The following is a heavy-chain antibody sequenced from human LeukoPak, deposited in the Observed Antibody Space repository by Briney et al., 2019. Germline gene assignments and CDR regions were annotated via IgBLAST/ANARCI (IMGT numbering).Heavy chain of an antibody. D-gene: IGHD3-9*01. CDR2: INPNSGGT. J-gene: IGHJ4*02. V-gene: IGHV1-2*06. CDR3: ARDSSLRYFDWSIDY. Sequence: ASVKVSCKASGYTFTVYYMHWVRQAPGQGLEWMGRINPNSGGTNYAQKFQGRVTMTRDTSISTAYMELSRLRSDDTAVYYCARDSSLRYFDWSIDYWGQGTLVTVSS. CDR1: GYTFTVYY.